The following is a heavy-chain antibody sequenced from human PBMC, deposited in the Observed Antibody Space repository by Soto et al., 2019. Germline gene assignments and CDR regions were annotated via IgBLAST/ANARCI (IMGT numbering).Heavy chain of an antibody. Sequence: QVQLVQSGAEVKKPGSSVKVSCTSSGGAFRNYAVSWVRQAPGQGLEWMGAVMPTFGAGVYAQTFQGRLTIIADESTNTAYLNVSSLTFEDAAIYYCAASRGFYEAMDAWGQGTKLTVSS. CDR2: VMPTFGAG. D-gene: IGHD3-22*01. CDR3: AASRGFYEAMDA. V-gene: IGHV1-69*01. CDR1: GGAFRNYA. J-gene: IGHJ6*02.